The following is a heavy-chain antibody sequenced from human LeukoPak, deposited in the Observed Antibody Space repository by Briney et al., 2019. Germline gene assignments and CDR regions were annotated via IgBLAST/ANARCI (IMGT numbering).Heavy chain of an antibody. D-gene: IGHD4-17*01. J-gene: IGHJ4*02. CDR3: AREGPDDYGDHSAGDY. CDR1: GYTFTSYG. CDR2: ISAYNGNT. V-gene: IGHV1-18*01. Sequence: ASVKVSCKASGYTFTSYGISWVRQAPGQGLEWMGWISAYNGNTTYAQKLQGRVTMTTDTSTSTAYMELRSLRSDDTAVYYCAREGPDDYGDHSAGDYWGQGTLVTVSS.